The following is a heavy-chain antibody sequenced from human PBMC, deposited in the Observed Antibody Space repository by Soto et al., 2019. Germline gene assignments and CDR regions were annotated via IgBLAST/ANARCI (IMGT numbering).Heavy chain of an antibody. CDR1: GVTFDNAW. V-gene: IGHV3-15*07. D-gene: IGHD2-15*01. Sequence: EVQLVESGGGLVMPGGSLRLSCAASGVTFDNAWMNWVRQAPGKGLEGVGRIKRNVDGGTIDYAESVNRRVSISRYDSKNTLYLQMNRLKTEDTAVYYCTRGGPLGNYFDYWCQGTLVAVSS. CDR3: TRGGPLGNYFDY. J-gene: IGHJ4*02. CDR2: IKRNVDGGTI.